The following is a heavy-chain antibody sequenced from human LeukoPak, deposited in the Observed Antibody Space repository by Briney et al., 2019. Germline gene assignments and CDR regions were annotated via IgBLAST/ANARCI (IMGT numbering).Heavy chain of an antibody. CDR2: ISSSSYI. J-gene: IGHJ3*02. V-gene: IGHV3-21*01. Sequence: GRSLRLSCAASGFTFSSYGMNWVRQAPGKGLEWVSSISSSSYIYYADSVKGRFTISRDNAKNSLYLQMNSLRAEDTAVYYCARDIWTGPDAFDIWGQGTMVTVSS. CDR1: GFTFSSYG. D-gene: IGHD3/OR15-3a*01. CDR3: ARDIWTGPDAFDI.